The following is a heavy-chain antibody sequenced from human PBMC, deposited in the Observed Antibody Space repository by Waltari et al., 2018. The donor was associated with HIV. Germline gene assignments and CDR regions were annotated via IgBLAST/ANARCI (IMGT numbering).Heavy chain of an antibody. J-gene: IGHJ2*01. CDR2: IWSNGKKR. Sequence: QVTLVESGGGVVQPGKSLRLSCVASGFNVTHFAMHWVRQAPGKGLEWVAVIWSNGKKRFYGDSVKGRFIISRDSPKNTIFLQMNNLKVDDTALYYCASPAGDCSGNFCYTGEIDPWGHGTQVIVSS. D-gene: IGHD6-19*01. CDR1: GFNVTHFA. CDR3: ASPAGDCSGNFCYTGEIDP. V-gene: IGHV3-33*03.